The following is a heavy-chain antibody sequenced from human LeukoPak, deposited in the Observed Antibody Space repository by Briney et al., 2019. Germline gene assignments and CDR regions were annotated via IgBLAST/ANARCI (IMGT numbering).Heavy chain of an antibody. D-gene: IGHD3-3*01. Sequence: ASVKVSCKASGYTFTSYYMHWVRQAPGQGLEWMGIINPSGGSTSYAQKFQGRVTMTRDMSTSTVYMELSSLRSEDTAVYYCARALGHYDFWSGYPQGDYWGQGTLVTVSS. CDR1: GYTFTSYY. J-gene: IGHJ4*02. V-gene: IGHV1-46*01. CDR3: ARALGHYDFWSGYPQGDY. CDR2: INPSGGST.